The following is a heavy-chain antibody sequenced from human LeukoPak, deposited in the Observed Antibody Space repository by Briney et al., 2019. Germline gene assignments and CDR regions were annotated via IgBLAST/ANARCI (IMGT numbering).Heavy chain of an antibody. J-gene: IGHJ6*03. CDR1: GFTFSSYW. Sequence: GGSLRLSCAASGFTFSSYWMHWVRQAPGKGLVWVSRINSDGSSTSYADSVKGRFTISRDNAKNTLYLQMNSRRAEDTAVYYCAREVKYYDFWSGYYYYYMDVWGKGTTVTVSS. D-gene: IGHD3-3*01. CDR2: INSDGSST. CDR3: AREVKYYDFWSGYYYYYMDV. V-gene: IGHV3-74*01.